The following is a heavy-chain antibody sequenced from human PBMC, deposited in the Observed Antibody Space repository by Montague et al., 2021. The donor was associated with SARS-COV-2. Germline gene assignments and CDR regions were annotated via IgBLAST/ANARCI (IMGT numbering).Heavy chain of an antibody. V-gene: IGHV4-59*01. Sequence: SETLSSPALCLVPPSLLSPGSGSGRPQGGGLQWIAYVYDTGITGYHPSLRSRTTIAVDTSKNQLSLNVRSMTAADTAVYFCARERSGSDVFDLWGQGTSVTVS. CDR1: VPPSLLSP. CDR3: ARERSGSDVFDL. D-gene: IGHD6-19*01. CDR2: VYDTGIT. J-gene: IGHJ3*01.